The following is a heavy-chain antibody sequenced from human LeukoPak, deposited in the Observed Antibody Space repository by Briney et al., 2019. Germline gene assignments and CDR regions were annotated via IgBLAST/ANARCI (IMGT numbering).Heavy chain of an antibody. V-gene: IGHV4-39*01. CDR2: IYYRGST. D-gene: IGHD6-19*01. Sequence: PSETLSLTSTLSRGSISSDNDYSGCVRQPPGKGLEWLGSIYYRGSTYYNPSLKSRVTISVDTPKNQFSLKLSSVTAADTAVYYCVRPYSSGWSGADYWGQGTLVTVSP. CDR3: VRPYSSGWSGADY. J-gene: IGHJ4*02. CDR1: RGSISSDNDY.